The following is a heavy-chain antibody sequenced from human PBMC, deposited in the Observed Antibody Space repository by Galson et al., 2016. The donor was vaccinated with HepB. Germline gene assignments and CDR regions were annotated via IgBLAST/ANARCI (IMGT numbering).Heavy chain of an antibody. V-gene: IGHV3-23*01. CDR2: ISRSGAST. CDR1: GFTFSNYG. D-gene: IGHD1-26*01. J-gene: IGHJ6*04. Sequence: LRLSCAASGFTFSNYGMTWVRQAPGKGLEVVPSISRSGASTDYADSAKGRFTISRDNSKNTQDLQMNSLTADDTAIYYCVQGSTAPAVWGKRTTVTVSS. CDR3: VQGSTAPAV.